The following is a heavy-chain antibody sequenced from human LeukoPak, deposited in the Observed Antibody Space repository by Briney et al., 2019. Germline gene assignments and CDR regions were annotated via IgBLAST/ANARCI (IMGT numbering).Heavy chain of an antibody. CDR2: IYSGGST. V-gene: IGHV3-53*01. D-gene: IGHD5-24*01. CDR3: ARDFLRSDGWFDP. J-gene: IGHJ5*02. CDR1: GFTVSSNY. Sequence: GGSLRLSCAASGFTVSSNYINWVRQAPGKGLEWVSVIYSGGSTYYADSVRGRFTISRDNSKSTLYLQMNSLRAEDTAVYYCARDFLRSDGWFDPWGQGTLVTVSS.